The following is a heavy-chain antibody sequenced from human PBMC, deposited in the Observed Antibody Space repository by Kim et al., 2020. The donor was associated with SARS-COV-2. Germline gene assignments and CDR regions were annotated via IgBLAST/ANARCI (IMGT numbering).Heavy chain of an antibody. J-gene: IGHJ6*03. V-gene: IGHV4-59*09. Sequence: PPRKSRYTISVDTSKNQFSLKLSAVTAADTAVYYCARGNLYDFWSVYMDVWGKGTTVTVSS. D-gene: IGHD3-3*01. CDR3: ARGNLYDFWSVYMDV.